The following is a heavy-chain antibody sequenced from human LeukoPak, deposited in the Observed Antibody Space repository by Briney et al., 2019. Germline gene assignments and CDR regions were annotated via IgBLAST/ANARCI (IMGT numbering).Heavy chain of an antibody. CDR2: INDSGSV. Sequence: SETLALTCAVYSGSFSGYYWSWIRQPPGKELELIGEINDSGSVNCNPSLKNRVTLSVDTSKNQFSLRLSSVAAADTAVYYCARRLVDSGASQVSDDWGQGTLVTVSS. J-gene: IGHJ4*02. V-gene: IGHV4-34*01. CDR3: ARRLVDSGASQVSDD. CDR1: SGSFSGYY. D-gene: IGHD2-15*01.